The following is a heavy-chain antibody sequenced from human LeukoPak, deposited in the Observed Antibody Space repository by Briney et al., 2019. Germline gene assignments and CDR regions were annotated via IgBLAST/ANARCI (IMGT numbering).Heavy chain of an antibody. CDR1: GFTFSNYW. J-gene: IGHJ4*02. CDR2: INGDGSST. D-gene: IGHD3-3*01. V-gene: IGHV3-74*01. CDR3: SRSLTEWLPSDY. Sequence: GSLRLSCAASGFTFSNYWMHWVRQAPGKGLVWVSRINGDGSSTTYSEFVKGRFTIFRENAKNTPLLQKNSLTAEDHAGVYYSRSLTEWLPSDYWGQGTLGTVSS.